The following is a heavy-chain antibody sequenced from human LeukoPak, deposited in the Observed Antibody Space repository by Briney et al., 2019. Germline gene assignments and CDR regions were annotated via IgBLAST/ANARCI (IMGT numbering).Heavy chain of an antibody. CDR1: GGSFSGYY. Sequence: SETLSLTCAVYGGSFSGYYWSWIRQPPGKGLEWIGEINHSGSTNYNPSLKSRVTISVDTSKNQFSLKLSSVTAADTAVYSCAGGHYVGDYWGQGTLVTVSS. J-gene: IGHJ4*02. CDR2: INHSGST. D-gene: IGHD4-23*01. V-gene: IGHV4-34*01. CDR3: AGGHYVGDY.